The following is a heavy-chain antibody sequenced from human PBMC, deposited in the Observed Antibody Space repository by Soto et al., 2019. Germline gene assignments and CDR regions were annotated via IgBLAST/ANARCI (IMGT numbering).Heavy chain of an antibody. J-gene: IGHJ3*02. V-gene: IGHV4-59*01. CDR3: ARGPPRMDAFDI. CDR2: ISHTGTT. Sequence: ALVTLRVTCSVSGGSISDYCWRWIRQSPGKGLEWVAYISHTGTTDYNPSLKSRLTISLDTSKNQFSLKLTSVTAADTAVYYCARGPPRMDAFDIWGPGTTVTVS. CDR1: GGSISDYC.